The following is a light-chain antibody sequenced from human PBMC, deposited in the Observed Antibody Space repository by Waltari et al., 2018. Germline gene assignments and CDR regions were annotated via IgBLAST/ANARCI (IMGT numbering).Light chain of an antibody. V-gene: IGLV2-18*02. J-gene: IGLJ2*01. CDR1: NSDVGGFNR. CDR2: AVS. CDR3: SSYTRRSTLV. Sequence: QSALTQPPSVSGSPGQSVTISCTGTNSDVGGFNRFSWYQQAPGSAPKLSIYAVSNGPSGVPDRFSGSKSGNTDSLTISGLQAEDEADYYCSSYTRRSTLVFGGGTKLTVL.